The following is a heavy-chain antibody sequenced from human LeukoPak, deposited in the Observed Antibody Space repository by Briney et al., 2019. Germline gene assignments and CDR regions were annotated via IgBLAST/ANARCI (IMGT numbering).Heavy chain of an antibody. J-gene: IGHJ4*02. CDR3: ARVLYPSKITGTTVDY. Sequence: SQTLSLTCTVSGGSISSGDYYWLWIRQPPGKGLEWIGYIYYSGSTYYNPSLKSRVTISVDTSKNQFSLKLSSVTAADTAVYYCARVLYPSKITGTTVDYWGQGTLVTVSS. CDR1: GGSISSGDYY. V-gene: IGHV4-30-4*01. CDR2: IYYSGST. D-gene: IGHD1-7*01.